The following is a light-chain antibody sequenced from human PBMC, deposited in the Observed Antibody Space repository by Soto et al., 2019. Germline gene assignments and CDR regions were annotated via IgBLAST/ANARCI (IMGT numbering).Light chain of an antibody. V-gene: IGLV4-69*02. CDR3: QTWGTGPWV. J-gene: IGLJ3*02. CDR1: SGHNSYA. Sequence: QPVLTQSPSASASLGASVKLTCTLSSGHNSYAIAWHQQQPEKGPRCVMKINNDGSHIKGDGIPDRFSGSSSGAERYLTISSLQSEDEADYYCQTWGTGPWVFGGGTKVTVL. CDR2: INNDGSH.